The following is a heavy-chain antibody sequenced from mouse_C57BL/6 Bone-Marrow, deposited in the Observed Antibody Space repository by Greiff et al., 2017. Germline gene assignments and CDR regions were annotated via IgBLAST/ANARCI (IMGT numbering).Heavy chain of an antibody. CDR1: GFTFSDYS. J-gene: IGHJ1*03. Sequence: EVKLVESGGGLVQPGGSLKLSCAASGFTFSDYSMNWVSQTPEKRLEWVAYISNGGGSTNYPDTVKGRFTISRDNAKNTLYLQMSRLKSEDTAMYYCARHGRRYFDVWGTGTTVTVSS. V-gene: IGHV5-12*01. CDR3: ARHGRRYFDV. CDR2: ISNGGGST.